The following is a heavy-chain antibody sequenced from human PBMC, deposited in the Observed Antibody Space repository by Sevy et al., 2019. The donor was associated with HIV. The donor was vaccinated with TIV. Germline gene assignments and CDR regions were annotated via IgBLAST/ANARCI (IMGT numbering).Heavy chain of an antibody. CDR2: VIGKTDGWRI. J-gene: IGHJ4*02. CDR3: STVTGSREDFSDN. V-gene: IGHV3-15*01. Sequence: GESLKISCAASGFTFTYDWMSWVRQAPGKGLEWVGRVIGKTDGWRIDYAAPVKGRFTISRDDSKNTLYLQMNSLKPEDTAVYYCSTVTGSREDFSDNWGQGTLVTVSS. CDR1: GFTFTYDW.